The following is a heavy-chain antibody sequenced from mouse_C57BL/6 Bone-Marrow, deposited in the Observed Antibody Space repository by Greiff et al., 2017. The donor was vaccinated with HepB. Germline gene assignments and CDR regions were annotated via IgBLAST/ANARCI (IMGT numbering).Heavy chain of an antibody. CDR1: GYTFTNYW. CDR3: ARSDYDAGFAY. J-gene: IGHJ3*01. CDR2: IYPGGGYT. Sequence: VQLQQSGAELVRPGTSVKMSCKASGYTFTNYWIGWAKQRPGHGLEWIGDIYPGGGYTNYNEKFKGKATLTADKSSSTAYMQFSSLTSEDSAIYYCARSDYDAGFAYWGQGTRVTVSA. D-gene: IGHD2-3*01. V-gene: IGHV1-63*01.